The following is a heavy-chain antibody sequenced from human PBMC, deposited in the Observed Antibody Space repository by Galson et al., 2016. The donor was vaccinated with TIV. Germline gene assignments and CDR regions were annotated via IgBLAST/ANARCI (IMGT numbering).Heavy chain of an antibody. Sequence: QSGAEVKKPGESLKISCKASGYSFTSFWIGWVRQMPGKGLEWMGVIYPGDSYTTYSPSFQGQVTISADKSSNTAYLQWSSLMASDTAMYFCASSRPELQYFDWQRPQYFDYWGQGSPVTVSS. CDR2: IYPGDSYT. J-gene: IGHJ4*02. D-gene: IGHD3-9*01. V-gene: IGHV5-51*01. CDR1: GYSFTSFW. CDR3: ASSRPELQYFDWQRPQYFDY.